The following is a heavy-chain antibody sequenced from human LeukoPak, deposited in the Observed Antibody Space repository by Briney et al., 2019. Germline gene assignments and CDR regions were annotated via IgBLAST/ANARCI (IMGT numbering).Heavy chain of an antibody. CDR1: GFTFSSYG. CDR3: ARDGGPTYCGGDCYSFDY. J-gene: IGHJ4*02. CDR2: MRYDGSKK. Sequence: GGSLRLSCAASGFTFSSYGMHWVRQAPGKGLEWVAFMRYDGSKKYYADSVKGRFTISRDNAKNSLYLQMNSLRAEDTAVYYCARDGGPTYCGGDCYSFDYWGQGTLVTVSS. D-gene: IGHD2-21*02. V-gene: IGHV3-30*02.